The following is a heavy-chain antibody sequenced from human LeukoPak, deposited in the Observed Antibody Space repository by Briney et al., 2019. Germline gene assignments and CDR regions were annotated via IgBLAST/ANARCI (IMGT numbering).Heavy chain of an antibody. Sequence: SETLSLTCAVYGESFSGYYWSWIRQPPGKGLQWIGEINHNGSTNNNPSLKSRVTISVDRSKNQFSLKLNSVAAADTAVYYCARASQLVISRRGNWFDPWGQGTLVTVSS. CDR1: GESFSGYY. V-gene: IGHV4-34*01. CDR3: ARASQLVISRRGNWFDP. CDR2: INHNGST. D-gene: IGHD6-6*01. J-gene: IGHJ5*02.